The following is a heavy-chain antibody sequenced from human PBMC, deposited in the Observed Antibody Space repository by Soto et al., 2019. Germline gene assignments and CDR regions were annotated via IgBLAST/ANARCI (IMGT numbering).Heavy chain of an antibody. Sequence: GESLKISCRTSEYRFTAYWIAWVRQMPGKGLEWMGIIFPSDSDTRYSPSFQGQVTISADRSTSTVFLQWASLKASDTAVYFCARKDKSGYFNWFDPWGQGTLVTV. CDR1: EYRFTAYW. V-gene: IGHV5-51*01. D-gene: IGHD3-22*01. CDR2: IFPSDSDT. J-gene: IGHJ5*02. CDR3: ARKDKSGYFNWFDP.